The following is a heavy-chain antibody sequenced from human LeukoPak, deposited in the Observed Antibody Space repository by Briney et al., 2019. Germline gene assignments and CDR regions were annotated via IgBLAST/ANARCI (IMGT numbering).Heavy chain of an antibody. D-gene: IGHD3-3*01. CDR3: ARGPESYYDFWSGYYVVDY. CDR2: ISGSGGST. V-gene: IGHV3-23*01. J-gene: IGHJ4*02. CDR1: GFTFSSYA. Sequence: GGSLRLSCAASGFTFSSYAMSWVRQAPGKGLEWVSAISGSGGSTYYADSVKGRFTISRDNAKNSLYLQMNSLRAEDTAVYYCARGPESYYDFWSGYYVVDYWGQGTLVTVSS.